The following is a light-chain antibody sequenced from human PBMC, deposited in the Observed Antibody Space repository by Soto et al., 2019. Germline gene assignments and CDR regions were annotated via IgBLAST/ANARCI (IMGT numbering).Light chain of an antibody. CDR2: EVS. Sequence: QSVLTQPGSVSGSPGQSITISRTGTSSDVGGYNYVSWYQQHPGKAPKLMIYEVSNRPSGVSNRFSGSKSGNTASLTISGLQAEDEADYYCSSYTSSRTLYVFGTGTKVTVL. CDR1: SSDVGGYNY. CDR3: SSYTSSRTLYV. V-gene: IGLV2-14*01. J-gene: IGLJ1*01.